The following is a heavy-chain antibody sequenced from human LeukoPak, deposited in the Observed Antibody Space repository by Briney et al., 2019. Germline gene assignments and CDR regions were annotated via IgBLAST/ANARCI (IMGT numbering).Heavy chain of an antibody. CDR1: GGSISSYY. CDR2: IYYSGST. V-gene: IGHV4-59*01. J-gene: IGHJ6*02. CDR3: ARELDEIENGMDV. Sequence: SETLSLICTVSGGSISSYYWSWIRQPPGKGLEWIGYIYYSGSTNYNPSLKSRVTISVDTSKNQFSLKLSSVTAADTAVYYCARELDEIENGMDVWGQGTTVTVSS.